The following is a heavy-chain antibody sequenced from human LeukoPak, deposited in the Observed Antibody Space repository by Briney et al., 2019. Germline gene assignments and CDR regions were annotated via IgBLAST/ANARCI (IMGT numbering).Heavy chain of an antibody. CDR2: INHSGST. D-gene: IGHD3-22*01. Sequence: SETLSLTCAVYGGSFSGYYWSWIRQPPGKGLEWIGEINHSGSTNYNPPLKSRVTISVDTSKNQFSLKLSSVTAADTAVYYCARHYYDSSGYYPENFQHWGQGTLVTVSS. V-gene: IGHV4-34*01. CDR3: ARHYYDSSGYYPENFQH. CDR1: GGSFSGYY. J-gene: IGHJ1*01.